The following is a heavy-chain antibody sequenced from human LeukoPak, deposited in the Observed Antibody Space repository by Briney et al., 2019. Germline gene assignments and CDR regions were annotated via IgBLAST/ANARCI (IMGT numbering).Heavy chain of an antibody. CDR1: GGSISSGDYY. J-gene: IGHJ3*02. CDR2: IYYSGST. CDR3: ARVVVVSSSCAFDI. D-gene: IGHD6-6*01. V-gene: IGHV4-30-4*08. Sequence: PSGTLSLTCTVSGGSISSGDYYWSWIRQPPGKGLEWIGYIYYSGSTYYNPSLKSRVTISVDTSKNQFSLKLSSVTAADTAVYYCARVVVVSSSCAFDIWGQGTMVTVSS.